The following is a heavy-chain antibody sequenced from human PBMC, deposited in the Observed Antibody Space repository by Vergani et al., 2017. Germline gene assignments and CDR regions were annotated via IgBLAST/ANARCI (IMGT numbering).Heavy chain of an antibody. CDR1: GGTFSSYA. CDR2: IIPIFGTA. D-gene: IGHD5-24*01. CDR3: ARLGRMAYWYFDL. V-gene: IGHV1-69*06. J-gene: IGHJ2*01. Sequence: QVQLVQSGAEVKKPGSSVKVSCKASGGTFSSYAISWVRQAPGQGLEWMGGIIPIFGTANYAQKFQGRVTITADKSTSTAYMELSSLKASDTAMYYCARLGRMAYWYFDLWGRGTLVTVSS.